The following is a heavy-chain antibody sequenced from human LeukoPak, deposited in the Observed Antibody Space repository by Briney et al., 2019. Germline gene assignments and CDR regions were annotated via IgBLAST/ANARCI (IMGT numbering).Heavy chain of an antibody. V-gene: IGHV3-23*01. J-gene: IGHJ4*02. CDR1: GFTFSSYA. CDR3: AKAGSGTLGIFGVVKGPRGRANFDY. CDR2: IIGSGGST. Sequence: RTRGSLRLSCAASGFTFSSYAMSWVRQAPGKGLEWVSAIIGSGGSTYYADSVKGRFTISRDNSKNTLYLQMNSLRAEDTAVYYCAKAGSGTLGIFGVVKGPRGRANFDYWGQGTLVTVSS. D-gene: IGHD3-3*01.